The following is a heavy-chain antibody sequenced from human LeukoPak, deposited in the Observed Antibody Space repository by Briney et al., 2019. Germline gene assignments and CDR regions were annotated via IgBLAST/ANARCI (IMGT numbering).Heavy chain of an antibody. CDR3: ARVNDCSGGSCYPDFDY. CDR1: GGTFSIYA. J-gene: IGHJ4*02. CDR2: IIPIFGTA. D-gene: IGHD2-15*01. V-gene: IGHV1-69*01. Sequence: SVTVSCKASGGTFSIYAISWVRQAPGQGLGWMGGIIPIFGTANYAQKFQGRVTITADESTSTAYMELSSLRSEDTAVYYCARVNDCSGGSCYPDFDYWGQGTLVTVSS.